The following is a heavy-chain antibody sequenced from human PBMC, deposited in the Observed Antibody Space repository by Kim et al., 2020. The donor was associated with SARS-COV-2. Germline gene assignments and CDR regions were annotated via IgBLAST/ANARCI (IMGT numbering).Heavy chain of an antibody. D-gene: IGHD2-15*01. CDR3: ARGRGIDINFDL. CDR2: IYYSGST. J-gene: IGHJ2*01. CDR1: GGSISSGDYY. Sequence: SETLSLTCTVSGGSISSGDYYWSWIRQPPGKGLEWIGYIYYSGSTYYNPSLKSRVTISVDTSKNQFSLKLSSVTAADTAVYYCARGRGIDINFDLWGRGTLVTVSS. V-gene: IGHV4-30-4*01.